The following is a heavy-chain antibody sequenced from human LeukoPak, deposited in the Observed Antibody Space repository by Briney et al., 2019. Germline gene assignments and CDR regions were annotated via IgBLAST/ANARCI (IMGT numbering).Heavy chain of an antibody. CDR2: ISYSGST. D-gene: IGHD3-22*01. CDR3: ARVYYDSRGYYYTTRYYFDF. V-gene: IGHV4-59*08. Sequence: SETLSLTCTVSGGSINNYYWTWIRQPPGKGLEWLGYISYSGSTNSNPSLKSRVTMSRDTSKNQFSLKLRSVTAADTAIYYCARVYYDSRGYYYTTRYYFDFWGQGTLVTVSS. J-gene: IGHJ4*02. CDR1: GGSINNYY.